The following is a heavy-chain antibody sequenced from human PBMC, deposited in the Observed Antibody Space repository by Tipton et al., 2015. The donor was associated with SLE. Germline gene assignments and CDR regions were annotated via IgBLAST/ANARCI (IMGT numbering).Heavy chain of an antibody. CDR3: AGASWSYGFFDY. V-gene: IGHV3-11*01. CDR2: ISSNGKTI. Sequence: SLRLSCAASGFSISDYYMNWIRQAPGKGLEWVSYISSNGKTIYYGDSVQGRFTISRDNAKNSLFLQMNSLRAGDTAMYYCAGASWSYGFFDYWGQGTLVTVSP. D-gene: IGHD3-10*01. J-gene: IGHJ4*02. CDR1: GFSISDYY.